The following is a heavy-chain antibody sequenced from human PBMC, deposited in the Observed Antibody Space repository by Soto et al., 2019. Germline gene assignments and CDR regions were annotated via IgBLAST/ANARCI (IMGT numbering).Heavy chain of an antibody. CDR3: ARQEYKLVNNIKS. D-gene: IGHD1-1*01. Sequence: SETLSLTCSVSGGSVTSGRDYWGWIRQTPGKGLEWIGSIYYIGSTYVNPSLKSRVILSVDTSKNRFSLRLTSVSAADSAVYYWARQEYKLVNNIKSWGLGILVTVSS. V-gene: IGHV4-39*01. CDR2: IYYIGST. CDR1: GGSVTSGRDY. J-gene: IGHJ5*02.